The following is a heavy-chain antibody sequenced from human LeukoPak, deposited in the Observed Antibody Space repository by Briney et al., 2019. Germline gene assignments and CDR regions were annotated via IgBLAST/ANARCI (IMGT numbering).Heavy chain of an antibody. D-gene: IGHD6-6*01. J-gene: IGHJ4*02. V-gene: IGHV4-31*03. Sequence: SQTLSLTCTVSGGSISSGGYYWSWIRQHPGKGLEWIGYIYYSGSTYYNPSLKSRVTISVDTSKNQFSLKLSSVTAADTAVYYCARDIRGGSSFDYWGQGTLVTVSS. CDR2: IYYSGST. CDR3: ARDIRGGSSFDY. CDR1: GGSISSGGYY.